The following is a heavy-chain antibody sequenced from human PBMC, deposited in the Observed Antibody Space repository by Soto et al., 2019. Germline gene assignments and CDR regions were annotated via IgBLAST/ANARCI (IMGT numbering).Heavy chain of an antibody. CDR3: ARGATPIDY. CDR1: GYTFPNFG. CDR2: ISAYNGNT. D-gene: IGHD2-15*01. V-gene: IGHV1-18*01. J-gene: IGHJ4*02. Sequence: QVQLVQSGAEVKKPGASVKVSCKASGYTFPNFGISWVRQAPGQGVEWMGWISAYNGNTNYAQNFQGRVTMTTDTSTSTAYMELRSLRFDDTAVDYCARGATPIDYWGQGTLVTVSS.